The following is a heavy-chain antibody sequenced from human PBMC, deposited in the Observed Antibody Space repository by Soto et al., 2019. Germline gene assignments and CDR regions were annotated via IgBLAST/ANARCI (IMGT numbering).Heavy chain of an antibody. CDR3: ARHRYSSSYYYYYYMDV. V-gene: IGHV4-59*08. D-gene: IGHD6-6*01. Sequence: SETLSLTCTVSGGSISSYYWSWIRQPPGKGLEWIGYIYYSGSTNYNPSLKSRVTISVDTSKNQFSLKLSSVTAADTAVYYCARHRYSSSYYYYYYMDVWGKGTTVTVSS. J-gene: IGHJ6*03. CDR2: IYYSGST. CDR1: GGSISSYY.